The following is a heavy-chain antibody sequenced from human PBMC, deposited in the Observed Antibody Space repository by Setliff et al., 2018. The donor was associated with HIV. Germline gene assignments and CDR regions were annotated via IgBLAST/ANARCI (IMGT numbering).Heavy chain of an antibody. CDR2: IYTSRGT. CDR1: GRSIDDSY. J-gene: IGHJ4*02. D-gene: IGHD6-13*01. V-gene: IGHV4-4*09. CDR3: ARSPSYRSSWEYYFDY. Sequence: KPSETLSLTCSVSGRSIDDSYWSWIRQSPGKGLEWIGYIYTSRGTNYNHSLRTRVIISVDTSNQFSLKLSSVTAADAAVYYCARSPSYRSSWEYYFDYWGQGILVTVSS.